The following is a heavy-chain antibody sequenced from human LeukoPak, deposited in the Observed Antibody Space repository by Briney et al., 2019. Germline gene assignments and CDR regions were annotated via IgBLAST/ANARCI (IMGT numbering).Heavy chain of an antibody. CDR3: ARVDSSSWFYYFDY. CDR2: IIPIFGTA. D-gene: IGHD6-13*01. V-gene: IGHV1-69*05. Sequence: GASVKVSCKASGYTFTGYYMHWVRQAPGQGLEWMGGIIPIFGTANYAQKFQGRVTITTDESTSTAYMELSSLGSEDTAVYYCARVDSSSWFYYFDYWGQGTLVTVSS. CDR1: GYTFTGYY. J-gene: IGHJ4*02.